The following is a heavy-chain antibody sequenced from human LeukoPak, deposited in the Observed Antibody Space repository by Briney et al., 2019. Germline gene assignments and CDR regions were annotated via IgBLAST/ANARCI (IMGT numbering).Heavy chain of an antibody. Sequence: SVKVSCKAPGGTFSSYAISWVRQAPGQGLEWMGGIIPIFGTANYAQKFQGRVTITTDESTSTAYMELSSLRSEDTAVYYCARVQNPYYYDSSGSRYYYYGMDVWGQGTTVTVSS. CDR3: ARVQNPYYYDSSGSRYYYYGMDV. CDR2: IIPIFGTA. CDR1: GGTFSSYA. J-gene: IGHJ6*02. D-gene: IGHD3-22*01. V-gene: IGHV1-69*05.